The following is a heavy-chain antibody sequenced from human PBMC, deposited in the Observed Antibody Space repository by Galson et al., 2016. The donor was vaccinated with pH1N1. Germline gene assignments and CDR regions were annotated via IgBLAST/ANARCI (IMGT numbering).Heavy chain of an antibody. J-gene: IGHJ5*02. Sequence: SETLSLTCTVSGGSISSSSFYWGWIRQPPGKGLEWIGSIYYSGNTYYNPSLKNRITISVDTSKNPFSLKVSSVTAADPAVYYWARHLAALLRVDPWGQGTLVTVSS. D-gene: IGHD2-15*01. CDR3: ARHLAALLRVDP. V-gene: IGHV4-39*01. CDR2: IYYSGNT. CDR1: GGSISSSSFY.